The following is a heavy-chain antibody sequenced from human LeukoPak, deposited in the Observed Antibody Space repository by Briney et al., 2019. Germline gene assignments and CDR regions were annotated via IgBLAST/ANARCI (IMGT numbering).Heavy chain of an antibody. CDR2: IKQDGSEK. CDR3: ARVLEYYYYYMDV. V-gene: IGHV3-7*01. D-gene: IGHD3-16*01. Sequence: GGSLRLSCAASGFTFSSYWMSWVRQAPGKGLEWVANIKQDGSEKYYVDSVKGRFTISRDNAKNSLYLQMNSLRAEDTAVYYCARVLEYYYYYMDVWGKGTTVTVSS. CDR1: GFTFSSYW. J-gene: IGHJ6*03.